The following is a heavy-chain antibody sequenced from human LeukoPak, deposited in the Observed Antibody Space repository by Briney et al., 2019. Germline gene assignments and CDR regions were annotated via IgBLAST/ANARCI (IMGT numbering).Heavy chain of an antibody. V-gene: IGHV4-34*01. CDR1: GGSFSGYY. D-gene: IGHD2-2*01. J-gene: IGHJ4*02. CDR2: INHSGST. Sequence: SETLSLTCAVYGGSFSGYYWSWIRQPPGKGLEWIGEINHSGSTNYNPSLKSRVTISVDTSKNQFSLKLSSVTAADTAVYYCARGRGKWGVPAAMEREFDYWGQGTLVTVSS. CDR3: ARGRGKWGVPAAMEREFDY.